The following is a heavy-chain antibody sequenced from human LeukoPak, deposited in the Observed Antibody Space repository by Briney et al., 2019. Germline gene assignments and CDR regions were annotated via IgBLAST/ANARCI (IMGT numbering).Heavy chain of an antibody. D-gene: IGHD1-26*01. V-gene: IGHV3-74*01. CDR2: INSDGGST. J-gene: IGHJ4*02. Sequence: GGSLRLSCAASGFTFSSYWMHWVRQAPGKGLVWVSRINSDGGSTSYADSVKGRFTISRDNAKNTLYLQMNSLRAEDTAVYYCARGQRKVGAIDYWGQGTLVTVSS. CDR3: ARGQRKVGAIDY. CDR1: GFTFSSYW.